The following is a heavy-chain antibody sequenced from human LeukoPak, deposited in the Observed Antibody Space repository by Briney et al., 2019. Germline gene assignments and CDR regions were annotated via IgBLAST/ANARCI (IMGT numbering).Heavy chain of an antibody. Sequence: ASVKVSCKASGGTFSSYAISWVRQAPGQGLEWMGGIIPIFGTANYAQKFQGRVPITTDESTSTAYMELSSLRSEDTAVYYCARAVPPNLEWFYYWGQGTLVTVSS. V-gene: IGHV1-69*05. CDR2: IIPIFGTA. CDR1: GGTFSSYA. CDR3: ARAVPPNLEWFYY. D-gene: IGHD3-3*01. J-gene: IGHJ4*02.